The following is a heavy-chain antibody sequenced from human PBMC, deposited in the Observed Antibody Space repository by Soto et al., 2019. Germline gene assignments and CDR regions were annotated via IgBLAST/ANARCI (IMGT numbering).Heavy chain of an antibody. CDR2: IYYSGST. V-gene: IGHV4-59*01. CDR3: ERVWGGAFAI. CDR1: RGSISTYY. J-gene: IGHJ3*02. D-gene: IGHD3-10*01. Sequence: SQPLTCTECRGSISTYYGIGIRQPPGKGVEWTGYIYYSGSTNYNPSLKSRVTISVDTSKNQFSLKLSSVTAADTPVYYCERVWGGAFAIWGQGTMVPVSS.